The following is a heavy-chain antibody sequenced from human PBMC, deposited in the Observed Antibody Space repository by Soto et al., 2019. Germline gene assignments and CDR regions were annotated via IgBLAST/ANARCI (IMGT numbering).Heavy chain of an antibody. Sequence: ESGGGVVQPGRSLRLSCAASGFTFSSYGMHWVRQAPGKGLEWVAVISYDGSNKYYADSVKGRFTISRDNSKNTLYLQMNSLRAEDTAVYYCAKDYGDHDAFDIWGQGTMVTVSS. CDR2: ISYDGSNK. D-gene: IGHD4-17*01. V-gene: IGHV3-30*18. CDR3: AKDYGDHDAFDI. CDR1: GFTFSSYG. J-gene: IGHJ3*02.